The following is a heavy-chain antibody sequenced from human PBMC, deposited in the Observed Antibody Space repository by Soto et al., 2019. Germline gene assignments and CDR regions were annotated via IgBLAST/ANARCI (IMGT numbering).Heavy chain of an antibody. J-gene: IGHJ4*02. V-gene: IGHV4-59*01. D-gene: IGHD4-17*01. CDR1: GGSLSGFP. CDR2: IYRTGRS. CDR3: ARVSNEYGGNGAFDY. Sequence: PSETLSLTCSVSGGSLSGFPWIWIRQPPGKGLEWVGYIYRTGRSNYNPSLKSRLTISLDMSRNQFSLQLTSVTAADTALYYCARVSNEYGGNGAFDYWGLGTLVTVSS.